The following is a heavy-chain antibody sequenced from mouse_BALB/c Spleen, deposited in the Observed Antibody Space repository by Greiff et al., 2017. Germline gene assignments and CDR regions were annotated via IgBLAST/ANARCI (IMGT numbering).Heavy chain of an antibody. CDR1: GFTFSSYA. D-gene: IGHD4-1*01. CDR2: ISSGGSYT. V-gene: IGHV5-9-3*01. CDR3: ARKDWDEGAY. J-gene: IGHJ3*01. Sequence: EVQGVESGGGLVKPGGSLKLSCAASGFTFSSYAMSWVRQTPEKRLEWVATISSGGSYTYYPDSVKGRFTISRDNAKNTLYLQMSSLRSEDTAMYYCARKDWDEGAYWGQGTLVTVSA.